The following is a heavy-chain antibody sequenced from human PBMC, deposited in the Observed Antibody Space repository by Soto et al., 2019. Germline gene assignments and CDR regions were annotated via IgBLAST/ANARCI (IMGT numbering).Heavy chain of an antibody. Sequence: EVQLAESGGGFVEPGGYLRLSCVVSGYSLSRAWMDWVRQVPGKGLVWVSRINKDATTTYADSVKGRFTISRDTAKNTLYLQMNSLRAEDTALYYCAREDFWSFVWGLGTLVTVSS. V-gene: IGHV3-74*01. CDR2: INKDATT. D-gene: IGHD3-3*01. CDR3: AREDFWSFV. J-gene: IGHJ4*02. CDR1: GYSLSRAW.